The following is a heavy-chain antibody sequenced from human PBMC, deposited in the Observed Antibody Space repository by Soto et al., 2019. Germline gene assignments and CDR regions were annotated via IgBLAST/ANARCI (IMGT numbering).Heavy chain of an antibody. J-gene: IGHJ4*02. Sequence: EVQLVESGGGLVKPGGSLRLSCAASGFTFSSYSMNWVRQAPGKGLEWVSSISSSSSYIYYADSVKGRFTISRDNAKNSLYLQMNSLRAEDTAVYYCAREGQRLVSNSADYWGQGTLVTVSS. D-gene: IGHD6-19*01. CDR2: ISSSSSYI. CDR3: AREGQRLVSNSADY. CDR1: GFTFSSYS. V-gene: IGHV3-21*01.